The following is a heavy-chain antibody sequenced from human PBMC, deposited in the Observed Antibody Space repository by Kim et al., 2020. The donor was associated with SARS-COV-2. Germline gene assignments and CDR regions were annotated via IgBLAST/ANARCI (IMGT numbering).Heavy chain of an antibody. Sequence: GESLKISCKGSGYSFTSYWIGWVRQMPGKGLEWMGIIYPGDSDTRYSPSFQGQVTISADKSISTAYLQWSSLKASDTAMYYCARLPMVRGVIIRDYYYYGMDVWGQGTTVTVSS. V-gene: IGHV5-51*01. CDR1: GYSFTSYW. J-gene: IGHJ6*02. CDR2: IYPGDSDT. D-gene: IGHD3-10*01. CDR3: ARLPMVRGVIIRDYYYYGMDV.